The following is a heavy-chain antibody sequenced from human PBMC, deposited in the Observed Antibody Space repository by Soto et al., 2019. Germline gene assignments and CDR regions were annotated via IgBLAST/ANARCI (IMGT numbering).Heavy chain of an antibody. CDR3: ARGFRPYCSGGSCYPRFLFDY. D-gene: IGHD2-15*01. CDR2: INPSGGST. Sequence: GASVKVSCKASGYTFTNYYMHWVRQAPGQGLEWMVRINPSGGSTSYAQKFQGRVTMTRDTSTSTGYMELSSLRSEDTAVYYCARGFRPYCSGGSCYPRFLFDYWGQGTLVTVSS. J-gene: IGHJ4*02. CDR1: GYTFTNYY. V-gene: IGHV1-46*01.